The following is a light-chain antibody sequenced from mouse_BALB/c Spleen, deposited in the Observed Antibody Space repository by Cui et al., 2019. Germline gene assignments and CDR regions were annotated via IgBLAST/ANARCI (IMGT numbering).Light chain of an antibody. J-gene: IGKJ4*01. Sequence: QTLLTQSPALMSASPGEKVTMTCSASSSVSYMYWYQQKPRSSPKPWIYLTSNLASGVPARFSGSGSGTSYSLTISSMEAEDAATYYCQQWSSNPFTFGSGTKLEIK. V-gene: IGKV4-68*01. CDR3: QQWSSNPFT. CDR1: SSVSY. CDR2: LTS.